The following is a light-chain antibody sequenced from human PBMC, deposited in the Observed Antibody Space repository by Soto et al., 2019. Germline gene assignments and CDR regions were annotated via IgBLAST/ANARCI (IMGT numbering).Light chain of an antibody. CDR1: QSLSSSY. CDR2: GAS. CDR3: QQYNNWPPIT. Sequence: ENVLTQSPGTLSLSPGERATLSCRASQSLSSSYLAWYQQKPGQAPRLLIYGASSRATGIPDRFSGSGSGTDFTLTISRLEPEDFAVYYCQQYNNWPPITFGQGTRLEIK. V-gene: IGKV3-20*01. J-gene: IGKJ5*01.